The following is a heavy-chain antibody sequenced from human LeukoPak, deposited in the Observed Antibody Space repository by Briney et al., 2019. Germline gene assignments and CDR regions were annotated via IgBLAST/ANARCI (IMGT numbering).Heavy chain of an antibody. CDR2: IYSGGST. CDR1: GFTVSSNY. Sequence: GGSLRLSCAASGFTVSSNYMSWVRQAPGKGLEWVSVIYSGGSTYYPDSVKGRFTISRDNSKNTLYLQMNSLRAEDTAVYYCARFDGYCSGGSCSDVFDIWGQGTMVTVSS. J-gene: IGHJ3*02. V-gene: IGHV3-66*01. D-gene: IGHD2-15*01. CDR3: ARFDGYCSGGSCSDVFDI.